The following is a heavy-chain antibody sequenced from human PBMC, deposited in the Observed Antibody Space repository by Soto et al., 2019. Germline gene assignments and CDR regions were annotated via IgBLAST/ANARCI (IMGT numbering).Heavy chain of an antibody. V-gene: IGHV3-15*01. CDR2: IKSKTDGGTT. Sequence: GGSLRLSCAASGFTFSNAWMSWVRQAPGKGLEWVGRIKSKTDGGTTDYAAPVKGRFTIPRDDSKNTLYLQMNSLKTEDTAVYYCTTDREGYCSSTSCYDYYYYMDVWGKGTTVTVSS. CDR1: GFTFSNAW. J-gene: IGHJ6*03. D-gene: IGHD2-2*01. CDR3: TTDREGYCSSTSCYDYYYYMDV.